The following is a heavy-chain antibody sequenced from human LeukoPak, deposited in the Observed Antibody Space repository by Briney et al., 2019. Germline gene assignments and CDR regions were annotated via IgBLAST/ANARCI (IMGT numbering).Heavy chain of an antibody. CDR3: ARDQFYAFDI. CDR1: GFTFSSYY. J-gene: IGHJ3*02. CDR2: ISRSSSTI. Sequence: GGSLRLSYAGSGFTFSSYYMIWVRQAPGKGLEWVSYISRSSSTIYYADSVKGRFTISRDNAKNSLYLQMNSLRDEDTAVYYCARDQFYAFDIWGQGTMVTVSS. V-gene: IGHV3-48*02.